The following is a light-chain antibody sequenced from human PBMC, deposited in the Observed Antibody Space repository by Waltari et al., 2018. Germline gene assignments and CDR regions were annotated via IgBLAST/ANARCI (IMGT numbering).Light chain of an antibody. CDR1: SSDVGSYNR. Sequence: QSALTQPPSVSGSPGQSVTISCTGTSSDVGSYNRVSWYQQPPRTAPKLMIYEVSNRRSGVPVRFSGSKSGNTAFLTISGLQAEDEADYYCSSYTSSSTPVFGGGTKLTVL. CDR2: EVS. V-gene: IGLV2-18*02. CDR3: SSYTSSSTPV. J-gene: IGLJ2*01.